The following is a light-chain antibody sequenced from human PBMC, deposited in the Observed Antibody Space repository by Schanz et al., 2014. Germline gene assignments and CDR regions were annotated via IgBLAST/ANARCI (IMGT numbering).Light chain of an antibody. J-gene: IGKJ1*01. CDR1: QSVSSN. CDR3: QQYNGGT. V-gene: IGKV3-15*01. CDR2: GAS. Sequence: EIVLTQSPGTLSLSPGERATLSCRASQSVSSNYLAWYQQKPGQAPRLLIYGASTRATDIPARFSGSGSGTEFTLTISSLQSEDFAVYYCQQYNGGTFGQGTKVEIK.